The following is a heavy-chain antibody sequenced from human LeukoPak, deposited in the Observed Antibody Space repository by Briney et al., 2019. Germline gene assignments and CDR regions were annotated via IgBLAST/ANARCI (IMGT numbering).Heavy chain of an antibody. J-gene: IGHJ6*02. CDR1: GFTFSSYA. CDR3: ARDLSSSSPRRDYYYGMDV. D-gene: IGHD6-6*01. Sequence: PGGSLRLSCAASGFTFSSYAMHWVRQAPGKGLEWVAVISYDGSNKYYADSVKGRFTISRDNSKNTLYLQMNSLRAEDTAVYYCARDLSSSSPRRDYYYGMDVWGQGTTVTVSS. CDR2: ISYDGSNK. V-gene: IGHV3-30-3*01.